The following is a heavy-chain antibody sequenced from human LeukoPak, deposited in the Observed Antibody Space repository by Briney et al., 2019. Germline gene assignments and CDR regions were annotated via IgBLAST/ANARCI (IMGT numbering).Heavy chain of an antibody. V-gene: IGHV3-48*04. CDR1: GFTFSSYS. CDR2: ISSSSSTI. D-gene: IGHD2-21*01. J-gene: IGHJ4*02. Sequence: GGSLRLSCAASGFTFSSYSMNWVRQAPGEGLEWVSYISSSSSTIYYADSVKGRFTISRDNAKNSLYLQMNSLRAEDTAVYYCAREKIDVDYWGQGTLVTVSS. CDR3: AREKIDVDY.